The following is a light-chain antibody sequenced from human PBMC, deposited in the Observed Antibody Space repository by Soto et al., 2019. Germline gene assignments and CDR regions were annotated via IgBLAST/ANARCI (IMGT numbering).Light chain of an antibody. CDR3: QQSGSSPRT. Sequence: EIVLTQSPGTLSLSPGERATLSCRASQSVRNVFLSWYQQKPDQAPRLLIYDASNRATAIPDRFSGSGSATDFTLTINRLEPEDFAVYYCQQSGSSPRTFGQGTKLEIK. CDR2: DAS. J-gene: IGKJ2*01. CDR1: QSVRNVF. V-gene: IGKV3-20*01.